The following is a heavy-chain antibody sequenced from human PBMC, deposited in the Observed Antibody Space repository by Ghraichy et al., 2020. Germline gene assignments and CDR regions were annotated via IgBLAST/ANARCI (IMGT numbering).Heavy chain of an antibody. D-gene: IGHD3-22*01. V-gene: IGHV3-72*01. CDR3: AGSYSHSSGYYYVGDY. CDR2: SRNKAKSYTT. J-gene: IGHJ4*02. Sequence: SLNISCAASGFTFTDHFIDWVRQAPGKGLEWVGRSRNKAKSYTTEYAASVKGRFTISRDDSKNSLYLHMNSLKTEDTAVYYCAGSYSHSSGYYYVGDYWGQGTLVTVSS. CDR1: GFTFTDHF.